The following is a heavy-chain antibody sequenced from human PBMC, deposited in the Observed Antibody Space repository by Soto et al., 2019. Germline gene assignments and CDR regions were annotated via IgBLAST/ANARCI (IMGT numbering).Heavy chain of an antibody. V-gene: IGHV4-59*08. J-gene: IGHJ4*02. D-gene: IGHD6-6*01. CDR2: IYYSGST. Sequence: SLTCTVSGGSFSSYYWTWIRQSPGKGLEWIGYIYYSGSTYYNPSLKSRVTISVDTSKNQFSLKLSSVTAADTAVYYCARLAGLYSSSSPRSLRRLDYWGQGALVTVSS. CDR3: ARLAGLYSSSSPRSLRRLDY. CDR1: GGSFSSYY.